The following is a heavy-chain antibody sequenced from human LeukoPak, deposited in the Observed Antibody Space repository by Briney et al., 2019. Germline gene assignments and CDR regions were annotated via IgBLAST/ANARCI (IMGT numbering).Heavy chain of an antibody. Sequence: PGGSLRLSCAASGFTFSDYYMSWIRQAPGKGLGWVSYISSSGSTIYYADSVKGRFTISRDNSKGTVYLQMNSLRPEDTAVYYCAKDDAWLQFGDWGRGTLVTVSS. D-gene: IGHD5-24*01. CDR2: ISSSGSTI. CDR3: AKDDAWLQFGD. V-gene: IGHV3-11*01. CDR1: GFTFSDYY. J-gene: IGHJ4*02.